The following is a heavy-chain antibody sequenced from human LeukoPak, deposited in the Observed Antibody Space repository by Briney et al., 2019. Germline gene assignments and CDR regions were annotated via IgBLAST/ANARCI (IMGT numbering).Heavy chain of an antibody. CDR1: GFTFSSYG. D-gene: IGHD5-24*01. CDR3: ARGEGDGYNFGY. Sequence: GGSLRLSCAASGFTFSSYGMHWVRQAPGKGLEWVAVIWYDGSNKYYADSVKGRFTISRDNSNNTLYLQMNSLRAEDTAVYYCARGEGDGYNFGYWGQGTLVTVSS. J-gene: IGHJ4*02. V-gene: IGHV3-33*01. CDR2: IWYDGSNK.